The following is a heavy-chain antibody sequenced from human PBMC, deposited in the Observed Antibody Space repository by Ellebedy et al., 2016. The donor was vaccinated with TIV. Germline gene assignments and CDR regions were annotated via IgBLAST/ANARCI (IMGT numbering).Heavy chain of an antibody. Sequence: AASVKVSCKASGGTFSSYAISWVRQAPGQGLEWMGRIIPILCIANYAQKFQGRVTITADKSTSTAYMELSSLRSDDTAVYYCARGRYYDSSGYYYFDYWGQGTLVTVSS. J-gene: IGHJ4*02. CDR1: GGTFSSYA. CDR2: IIPILCIA. V-gene: IGHV1-69*04. CDR3: ARGRYYDSSGYYYFDY. D-gene: IGHD3-22*01.